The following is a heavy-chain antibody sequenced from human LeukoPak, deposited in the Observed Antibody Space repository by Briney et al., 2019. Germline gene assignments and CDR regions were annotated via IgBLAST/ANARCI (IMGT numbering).Heavy chain of an antibody. V-gene: IGHV3-9*03. CDR1: GFTLDDYA. CDR2: ISWNSVNI. CDR3: AKGTMIVVAVGYYFDY. J-gene: IGHJ4*02. Sequence: GGSLRLSCAASGFTLDDYAMHWVRQAPGRGLEWVSGISWNSVNIGYADSVKGRFTISRDNAKNSLYLQMNSLRAEDMALYYCAKGTMIVVAVGYYFDYWGQGTLVTVSS. D-gene: IGHD3-22*01.